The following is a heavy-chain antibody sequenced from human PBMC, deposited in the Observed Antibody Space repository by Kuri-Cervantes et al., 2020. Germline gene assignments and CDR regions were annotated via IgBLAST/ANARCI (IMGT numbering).Heavy chain of an antibody. CDR3: ARDDVGWFDP. J-gene: IGHJ5*02. CDR1: RFTFSSYS. V-gene: IGHV3-21*01. Sequence: GGSLRLSCAASRFTFSSYSMNWVRQAPGKGLEWVSSISSSSSYIYYADSVKGRFTISRDNAKNSLYLQMNSLRAEDTAVYYCARDDVGWFDPWGQGTLVTVSS. CDR2: ISSSSSYI.